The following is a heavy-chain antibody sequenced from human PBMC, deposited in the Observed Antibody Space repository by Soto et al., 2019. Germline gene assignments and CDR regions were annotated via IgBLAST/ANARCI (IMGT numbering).Heavy chain of an antibody. V-gene: IGHV1-18*01. J-gene: IGHJ5*02. CDR3: ARGPRYSSSYWFDP. D-gene: IGHD6-13*01. CDR2: ISAYNGNT. CDR1: GYIFTSYD. Sequence: ASVKVSCKASGYIFTSYDISWVRQAPGQGLEYMGWISAYNGNTNYVQKFQGRVTMTRDTSTSTAYMELSSLRSEDTAVYYCARGPRYSSSYWFDPWGQGTLVTVSS.